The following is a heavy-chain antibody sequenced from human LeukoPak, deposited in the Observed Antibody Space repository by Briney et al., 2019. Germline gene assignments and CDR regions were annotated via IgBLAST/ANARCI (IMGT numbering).Heavy chain of an antibody. Sequence: SETLSLTCTVSGGSVGGYYWTWIRQPPGGGLQWIGFIFSTGGTNYNPSLKSRVAISTDTSKNQVSLRVTSVTAADTAVYYCATGGAFTTGRYNIRGQGTLVSVSS. CDR2: IFSTGGT. CDR1: GGSVGGYY. D-gene: IGHD1-1*01. J-gene: IGHJ4*02. V-gene: IGHV4-4*09. CDR3: ATGGAFTTGRYNI.